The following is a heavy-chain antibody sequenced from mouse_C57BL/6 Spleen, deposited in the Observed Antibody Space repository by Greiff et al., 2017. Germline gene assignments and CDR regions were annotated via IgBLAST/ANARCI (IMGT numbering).Heavy chain of an antibody. CDR3: AVNSAAY. D-gene: IGHD3-1*01. V-gene: IGHV1-76*01. CDR2: ISPGSDNT. CDR1: GYTFTDYY. J-gene: IGHJ3*01. Sequence: QVQLKQSGAELVRPGASVKLSCKASGYTFTDYYINWVKQRPGQGLEWIARISPGSDNTYYNEQFKGKAPLTAEKSSSTAYMQLNSLTSEDSAVYFCAVNSAAYWGQGTLVTVSA.